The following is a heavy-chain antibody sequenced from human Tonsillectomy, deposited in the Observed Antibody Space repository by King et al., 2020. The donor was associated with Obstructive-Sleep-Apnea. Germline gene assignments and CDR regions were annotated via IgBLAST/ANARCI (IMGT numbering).Heavy chain of an antibody. CDR2: IFWSWRT. CDR3: ARDRWFSGSSWFDP. J-gene: IGHJ5*02. D-gene: IGHD6-25*01. V-gene: IGHV4-59*01. Sequence: VQLQESGPGLVKPSETLSLTCTVSGGSISSYYWRWILQPPGKGLEWIGYIFWSWRTNFNPSLNSRVTMSVDTSKNQVSLKLSSVTAADTAVYYCARDRWFSGSSWFDPWGQGTLVSVSS. CDR1: GGSISSYY.